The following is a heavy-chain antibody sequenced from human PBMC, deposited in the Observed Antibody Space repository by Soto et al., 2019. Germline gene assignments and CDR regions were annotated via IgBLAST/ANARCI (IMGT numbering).Heavy chain of an antibody. V-gene: IGHV4-39*01. CDR2: IYYSGST. J-gene: IGHJ3*02. D-gene: IGHD6-19*01. Sequence: QLQLQESGPGLVKPSETLSLTCTVSGGSISSSSYYWGWIRQPPGKGLEWIGSIYYSGSTYYNPSLKSRVTISVDTSKNQFSLKLSSVTAADTAVYYCARLSGYSSGWYPVLDAFDIWGQGTMVTVSS. CDR3: ARLSGYSSGWYPVLDAFDI. CDR1: GGSISSSSYY.